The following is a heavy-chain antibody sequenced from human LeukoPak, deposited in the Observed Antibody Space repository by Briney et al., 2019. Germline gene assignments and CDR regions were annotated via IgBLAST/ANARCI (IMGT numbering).Heavy chain of an antibody. J-gene: IGHJ6*02. V-gene: IGHV4-31*03. CDR1: GGSISSGGYY. CDR2: IYYSGST. D-gene: IGHD6-13*01. CDR3: AREVAAAYYGMDV. Sequence: SETLFLTCTVSGGSISSGGYYWSWIRQHPGKGLEWIGYIYYSGSTYYNPSLKSRVTISVDTSKNQFSLKLSSVTAADTAVYYCAREVAAAYYGMDVWGQGTTVTVSS.